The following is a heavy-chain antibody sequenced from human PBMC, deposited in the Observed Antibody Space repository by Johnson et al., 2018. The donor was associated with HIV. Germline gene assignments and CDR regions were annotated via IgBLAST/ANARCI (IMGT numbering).Heavy chain of an antibody. J-gene: IGHJ3*02. D-gene: IGHD5-24*01. CDR3: ARAPAWLRGFDI. Sequence: MMLVESGGGGVQPGRSLRLSCAASGFTFSSNYMSWVRQAPGKGLAWVSVLYSGGNTYYADSVKGRFNISRDNSKNTLYLQMNRLTVEDTALYYCARAPAWLRGFDIWGQGTMVTVSS. V-gene: IGHV3-66*01. CDR1: GFTFSSNY. CDR2: LYSGGNT.